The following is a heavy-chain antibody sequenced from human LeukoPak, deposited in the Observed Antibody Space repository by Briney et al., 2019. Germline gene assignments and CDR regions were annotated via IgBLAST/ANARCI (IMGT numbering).Heavy chain of an antibody. Sequence: ASVTVSFKASGYAFTSYDINWVRQATGQGLEWMGWMNPNCGNTNYAQKFQGRVTITTDASTSTAYTELSSPSSEDTAVYDCARRNKGREEIIRARLYYYMDVWGKGTKVTVSS. CDR3: ARRNKGREEIIRARLYYYMDV. J-gene: IGHJ6*03. CDR1: GYAFTSYD. CDR2: MNPNCGNT. D-gene: IGHD1-26*01. V-gene: IGHV1-8*03.